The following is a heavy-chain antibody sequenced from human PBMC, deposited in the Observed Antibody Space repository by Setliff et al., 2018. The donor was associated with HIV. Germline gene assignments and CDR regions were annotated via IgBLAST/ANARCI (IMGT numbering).Heavy chain of an antibody. CDR2: IHTSGST. J-gene: IGHJ3*01. CDR3: ARTGYAFDL. CDR1: GGSMNENH. Sequence: SETLSLTCTVSGGSMNENHWSWIRQSPGKGLEWIAYIHTSGSTYFNPSFVSRVTISIDSSENQFSLKLRSLTAADTAVYFCARTGYAFDLWGPGTRVTVS. V-gene: IGHV4-4*08.